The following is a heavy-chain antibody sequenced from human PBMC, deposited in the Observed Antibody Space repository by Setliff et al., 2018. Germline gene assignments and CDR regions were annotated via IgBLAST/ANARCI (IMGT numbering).Heavy chain of an antibody. V-gene: IGHV4-34*01. D-gene: IGHD2-2*01. CDR3: AKAAHDFSHYIVVVPAAHFDS. Sequence: ETLSLTCTVSGGTFSDYYWTWIRQHPGKGLEWIGEINHSGSTNYNPSLKSRVTISIDTSKDQFSLKLISMTAADTAVYYCAKAAHDFSHYIVVVPAAHFDSWGQGTLVTVSS. CDR2: INHSGST. CDR1: GGTFSDYY. J-gene: IGHJ4*02.